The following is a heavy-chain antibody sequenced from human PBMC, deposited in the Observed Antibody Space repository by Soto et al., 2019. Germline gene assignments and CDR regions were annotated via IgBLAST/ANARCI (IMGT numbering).Heavy chain of an antibody. V-gene: IGHV4-31*03. Sequence: QVQLQESGPGLVKPSQTLSLTCTVSGGSISSGGYYWSWIRQHPGKGLEWIGYIYYSGSTYYNPSLKSRFTISVDTSKNQFSLKLSSVTAADTAVYYCARMTNYYDSSGYSPKFDYWGQGTLVTVSS. J-gene: IGHJ4*02. D-gene: IGHD3-22*01. CDR3: ARMTNYYDSSGYSPKFDY. CDR2: IYYSGST. CDR1: GGSISSGGYY.